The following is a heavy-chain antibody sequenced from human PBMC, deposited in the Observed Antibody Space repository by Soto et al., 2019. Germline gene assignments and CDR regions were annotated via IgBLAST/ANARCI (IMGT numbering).Heavy chain of an antibody. CDR3: ARDWGRSAWPN. V-gene: IGHV4-31*03. J-gene: IGHJ4*02. CDR2: IYFTGST. CDR1: GHSLSSGGYY. D-gene: IGHD6-19*01. Sequence: PSETLSLTCTVSGHSLSSGGYYWSWIRQHPGKGLEWVGYIYFTGSTLYNPSLKSRLAMSLDTSKNQFSLRLTSVTAADTAVYFCARDWGRSAWPNWGQGTLVTV.